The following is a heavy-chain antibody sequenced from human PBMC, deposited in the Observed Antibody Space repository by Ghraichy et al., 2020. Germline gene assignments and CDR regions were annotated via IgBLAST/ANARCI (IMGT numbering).Heavy chain of an antibody. D-gene: IGHD5-18*01. CDR3: TSSNTAMVKVYYYYGMDV. CDR1: GGTFSSYV. CDR2: IIPIFGTA. J-gene: IGHJ6*02. Sequence: SVKVSCKASGGTFSSYVISWVRQAPGQGLEWMGGIIPIFGTANYAQKFQGRVTITADESTSTAYMELSSLRSEDTAVYYCTSSNTAMVKVYYYYGMDVWGQGTTVTVSS. V-gene: IGHV1-69*13.